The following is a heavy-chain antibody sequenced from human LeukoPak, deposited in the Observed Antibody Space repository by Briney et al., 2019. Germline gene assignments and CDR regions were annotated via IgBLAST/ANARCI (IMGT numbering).Heavy chain of an antibody. V-gene: IGHV4-34*01. CDR1: GGSFSGYY. CDR3: ARYTSGWTSDDY. D-gene: IGHD6-19*01. Sequence: ETLSLTCAAYGGSFSGYYWSWIRQPPGKGLEWIGEINHSGSTNYNPSLKSRVTISVDTSKNQFSLKLRSVTAADTAVYYCARYTSGWTSDDYWGQGTLVTVSS. J-gene: IGHJ4*02. CDR2: INHSGST.